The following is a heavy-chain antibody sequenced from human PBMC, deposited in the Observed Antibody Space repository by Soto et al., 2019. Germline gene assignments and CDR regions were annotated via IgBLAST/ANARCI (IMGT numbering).Heavy chain of an antibody. CDR1: RFTFSLYS. CDR2: ISRSSTGI. J-gene: IGHJ6*01. Sequence: EVQLVESGGGLVQPGGSLRLSCAASRFTFSLYSMSWVRQAPGKGLEWVSYISRSSTGIHYADSVKGRFTISRDDVTTSMHLQMNSLRDGDTAVYDCARAVTWGLDVWGQGTTVSISS. D-gene: IGHD3-10*01. V-gene: IGHV3-48*02. CDR3: ARAVTWGLDV.